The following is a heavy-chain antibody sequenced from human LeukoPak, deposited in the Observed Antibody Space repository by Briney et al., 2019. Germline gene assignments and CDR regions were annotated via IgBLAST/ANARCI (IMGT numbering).Heavy chain of an antibody. D-gene: IGHD2-2*01. CDR3: ARQSAHCRSTSCYGFSP. CDR2: ISHTVIT. CDR1: GVAFSGYD. J-gene: IGHJ5*02. V-gene: IGHV4-34*01. Sequence: SETLSLTCEVYGVAFSGYDLSWVRQPPGKGLEWMGEISHTVITDYNPSLRSRGVISLYKYKNQCSLTLRSLTAADTAMYYCARQSAHCRSTSCYGFSPRGQGILVTVSS.